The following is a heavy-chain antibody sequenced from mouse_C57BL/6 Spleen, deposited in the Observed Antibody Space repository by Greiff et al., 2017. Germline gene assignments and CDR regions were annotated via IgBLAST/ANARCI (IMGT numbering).Heavy chain of an antibody. D-gene: IGHD2-12*01. CDR2: ISSGSSTI. Sequence: EVTLVESGGGLVKPGGSLKLSCAASGFTFSDYAMHWVRQAPEKGLEWVAYISSGSSTIYYADTVQGRFTISRDNAQNTLFLLVTNLRSRDTTMYYCAPLQRNYFDYWGQGTTLTVSS. CDR1: GFTFSDYA. CDR3: APLQRNYFDY. V-gene: IGHV5-17*01. J-gene: IGHJ2*01.